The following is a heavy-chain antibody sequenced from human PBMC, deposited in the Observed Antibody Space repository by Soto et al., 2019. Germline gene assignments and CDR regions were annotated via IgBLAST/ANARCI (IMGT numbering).Heavy chain of an antibody. CDR1: GGSISSGGYS. D-gene: IGHD3-22*01. CDR2: IYHSGST. V-gene: IGHV4-30-2*01. Sequence: ASETLSLTCAVSGGSISSGGYSWSWIRQPPGKGLEWIGYIYHSGSTYYNPSLKSRVTISVDRSKNQFSLKLCSVTAADTAVYYCARVYRRYDSSGYYYEAFDIWGQGTMVTVSS. J-gene: IGHJ3*02. CDR3: ARVYRRYDSSGYYYEAFDI.